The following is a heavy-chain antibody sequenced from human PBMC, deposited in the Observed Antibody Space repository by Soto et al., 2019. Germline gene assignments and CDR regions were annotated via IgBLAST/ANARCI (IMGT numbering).Heavy chain of an antibody. J-gene: IGHJ4*02. CDR3: ARGSGYSSSWSPFDY. CDR1: GCTFSSYA. Sequence: GASVKVSCKASGCTFSSYAISWVRQAPGQGLEWMGGIIPIFGTANYAQKFQGRVTITADESTSTAYMELSSLRSEDTAVYYCARGSGYSSSWSPFDYWGQGTLVTVSS. V-gene: IGHV1-69*13. CDR2: IIPIFGTA. D-gene: IGHD6-13*01.